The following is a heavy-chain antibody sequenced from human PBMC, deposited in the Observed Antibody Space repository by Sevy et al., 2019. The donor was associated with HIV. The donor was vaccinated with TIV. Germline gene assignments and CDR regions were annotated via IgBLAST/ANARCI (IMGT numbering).Heavy chain of an antibody. CDR3: IRRRAFVTGGTGFEFDY. CDR1: GFIFSGSA. CDR2: IRSKGNNYAT. J-gene: IGHJ4*02. D-gene: IGHD6-13*01. Sequence: GGSLRLSCAASGFIFSGSAMHWVRQASGKGLEWVGRIRSKGNNYATTYAASVKGRFTISRDDSKNTAYLQMNSLKTEDTAVYYCIRRRAFVTGGTGFEFDYWGQGTLVTVSS. V-gene: IGHV3-73*01.